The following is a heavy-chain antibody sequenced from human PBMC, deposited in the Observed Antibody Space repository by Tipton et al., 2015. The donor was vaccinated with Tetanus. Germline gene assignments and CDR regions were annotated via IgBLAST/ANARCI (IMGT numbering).Heavy chain of an antibody. J-gene: IGHJ4*02. CDR1: GDSISSSEYY. CDR2: VYYDGSA. V-gene: IGHV4-39*01. D-gene: IGHD3-9*01. Sequence: TLSLTCTVSGDSISSSEYYWGWIRQPPGEGLEWIASVYYDGSAYTNPSLKSRIAISIDTSGSQFSLKVHSVTAADTAFYYCARLGYDILTGYHYDYWGQGTLVTVSS. CDR3: ARLGYDILTGYHYDY.